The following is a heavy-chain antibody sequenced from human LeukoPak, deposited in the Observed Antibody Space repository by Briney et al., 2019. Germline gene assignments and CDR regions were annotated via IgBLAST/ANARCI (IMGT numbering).Heavy chain of an antibody. J-gene: IGHJ4*02. V-gene: IGHV3-21*01. CDR3: ARDVTNIVATDY. D-gene: IGHD5-12*01. Sequence: GSLRLSCAASGFTFSSYSMNWVRQAPGKGLEWVSSTSSSSSYIYYADSVKGRFTISRDNAKNSLYLQMNSLRAEDTAVYYCARDVTNIVATDYWGQGTLVTVSS. CDR1: GFTFSSYS. CDR2: TSSSSSYI.